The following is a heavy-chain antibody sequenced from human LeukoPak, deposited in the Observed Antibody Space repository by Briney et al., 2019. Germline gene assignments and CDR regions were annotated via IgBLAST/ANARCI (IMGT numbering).Heavy chain of an antibody. D-gene: IGHD6-13*01. V-gene: IGHV4-39*07. CDR2: IYYSGST. CDR1: GGSISSSSYY. J-gene: IGHJ4*02. Sequence: SETLSLTCTVSGGSISSSSYYWGWIRQPPGKGLEWIGSIYYSGSTYYNPSLKSRVTISVDTSKNQFSLKLSSVTAADTAVYYCARDPLLPGIAEDWGQGTLVTVSS. CDR3: ARDPLLPGIAED.